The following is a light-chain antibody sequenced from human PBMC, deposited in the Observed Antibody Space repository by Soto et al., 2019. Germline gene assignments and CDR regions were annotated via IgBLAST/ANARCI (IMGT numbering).Light chain of an antibody. CDR1: SSDVGSYNL. Sequence: QSVLTQPASVSGSPGQSITISCTGTSSDVGSYNLVSWYQQHPGKAPKLMIYEGSKRPSGVSNRFSGSKSGNTASLTISGLQAEDEADYYCCSYARSSTSEVFGGGTQLTVL. V-gene: IGLV2-23*01. CDR3: CSYARSSTSEV. J-gene: IGLJ2*01. CDR2: EGS.